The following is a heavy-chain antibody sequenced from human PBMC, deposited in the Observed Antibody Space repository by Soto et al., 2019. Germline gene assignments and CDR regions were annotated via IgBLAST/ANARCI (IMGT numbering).Heavy chain of an antibody. D-gene: IGHD2-15*01. CDR2: ISSSSSTI. J-gene: IGHJ6*02. CDR1: GFTFSSYS. Sequence: GGSLRLSCAASGFTFSSYSMNWVRQAPGKGLEWVSYISSSSSTIYYADSVKGRFAISRDNAKNSLYLQMNSLRDEDTAVYYCARDIVVVVAATRKHYYYGMDVWGQGTTVTV. CDR3: ARDIVVVVAATRKHYYYGMDV. V-gene: IGHV3-48*02.